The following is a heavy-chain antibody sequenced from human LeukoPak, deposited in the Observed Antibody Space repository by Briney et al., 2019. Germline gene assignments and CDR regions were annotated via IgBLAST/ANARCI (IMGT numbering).Heavy chain of an antibody. CDR3: ARGGQMKSKYDYGSGRTNYYYYGMDV. Sequence: SETLSLTCAVYGGSFSGYYWSWIRQPPAKALELIGEINHSGSTNYYPALKSRVTISVDTSKNQFSLKLSSVTAADTAVYYCARGGQMKSKYDYGSGRTNYYYYGMDVWGQGTTVTVSS. J-gene: IGHJ6*02. D-gene: IGHD3-10*01. V-gene: IGHV4-34*01. CDR2: INHSGST. CDR1: GGSFSGYY.